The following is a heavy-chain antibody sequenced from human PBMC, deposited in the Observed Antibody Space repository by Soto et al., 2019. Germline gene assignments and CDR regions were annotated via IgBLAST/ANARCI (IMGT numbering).Heavy chain of an antibody. V-gene: IGHV1-8*01. Sequence: ASVKVSCKASGYTFTSYDINWVRQATGQGLEWMGWMNPNSGNTGYAQKFQGRVTMTRNTSISTAYMELSSLRSEDTAVYYCARAANIVATLPDGIDYWGQGTLVTVSS. CDR2: MNPNSGNT. J-gene: IGHJ4*02. CDR1: GYTFTSYD. D-gene: IGHD5-12*01. CDR3: ARAANIVATLPDGIDY.